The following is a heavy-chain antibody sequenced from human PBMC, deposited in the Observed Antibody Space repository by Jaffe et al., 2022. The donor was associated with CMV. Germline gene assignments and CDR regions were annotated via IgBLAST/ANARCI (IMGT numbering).Heavy chain of an antibody. CDR3: TTFLWFGELLGAYYYYYMDV. CDR2: IKSKTDGGTT. Sequence: EVQLVESGGGLVKPGGSLRLSCAASGFTFSNAWMSWVRQAPGKGLEWVGRIKSKTDGGTTDYAAPVKGRFTISRDDSKNTLYLQMNSLKTEDTAVYYCTTFLWFGELLGAYYYYYMDVWGKGTTVTVSS. D-gene: IGHD3-10*01. J-gene: IGHJ6*03. CDR1: GFTFSNAW. V-gene: IGHV3-15*01.